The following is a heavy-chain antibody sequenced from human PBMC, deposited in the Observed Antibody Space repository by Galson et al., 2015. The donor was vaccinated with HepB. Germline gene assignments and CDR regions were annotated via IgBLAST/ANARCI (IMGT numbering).Heavy chain of an antibody. CDR3: ARALASGPAPRLNWFDP. V-gene: IGHV3-33*01. CDR1: GFTFSSYG. J-gene: IGHJ5*02. Sequence: SLRLSCAASGFTFSSYGMHWVRQAPGKGLEWVAVIWYDGSNKYYADSVKGRFTISRDNSKNTLYLQMNSLRAEDTAVYYCARALASGPAPRLNWFDPWGQGTLVTVSS. CDR2: IWYDGSNK. D-gene: IGHD1-26*01.